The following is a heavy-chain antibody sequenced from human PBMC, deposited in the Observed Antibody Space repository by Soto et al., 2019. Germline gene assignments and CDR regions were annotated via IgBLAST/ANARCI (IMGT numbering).Heavy chain of an antibody. D-gene: IGHD3-3*02. CDR2: IIPIFGTA. CDR1: GVTFSSYA. J-gene: IGHJ5*02. Sequence: SVKVSCKASGVTFSSYAISWVRQAPGQGLEWMGGIIPIFGTANYAQKFQGRVTITADESTSTAYMELSSLRSEDTAVYYCARDLSEDNWFDPWGQGTLVTVSS. CDR3: ARDLSEDNWFDP. V-gene: IGHV1-69*13.